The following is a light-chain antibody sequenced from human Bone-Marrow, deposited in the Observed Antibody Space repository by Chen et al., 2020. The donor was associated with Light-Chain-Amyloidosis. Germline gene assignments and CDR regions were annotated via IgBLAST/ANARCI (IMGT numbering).Light chain of an antibody. J-gene: IGLJ1*01. CDR2: EVT. CDR3: SAYTITNTLV. CDR1: SSDVGGDNH. Sequence: QSALTQSASVSGSPGQSITISCTGTSSDVGGDNHVSWYQQPPDKAPKLMIYEVTNRPSWVPDRFSGSKSDNTASLTISGLQTEDEADYFCSAYTITNTLVFGSGTRVTVL. V-gene: IGLV2-14*01.